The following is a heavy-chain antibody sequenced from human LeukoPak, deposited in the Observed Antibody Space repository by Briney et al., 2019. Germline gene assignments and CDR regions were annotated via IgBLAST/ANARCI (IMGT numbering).Heavy chain of an antibody. V-gene: IGHV1-18*01. J-gene: IGHJ5*02. CDR2: ISAYNGNT. CDR1: GYTFTSYG. CDR3: ARDYCSSTSCYVDWFDP. Sequence: GASVKVSCKASGYTFTSYGISWVRQAPGQGLEWMGWISAYNGNTNYAQKLQGRVTMTTDTSTSTAYMELRSLRSDDTAVYYCARDYCSSTSCYVDWFDPWGQGTLVTVSS. D-gene: IGHD2-2*01.